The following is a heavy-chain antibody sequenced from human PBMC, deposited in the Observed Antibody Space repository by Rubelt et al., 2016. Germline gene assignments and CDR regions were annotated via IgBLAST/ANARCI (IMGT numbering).Heavy chain of an antibody. D-gene: IGHD3-3*01. CDR3: ARDYDFWSGRPVGRFDP. Sequence: QVQLQQWGAGLLKPSETLSLTCAVYGGSFSGYYWSWIRQPPGKGLEWIGEINHSGSTNCNPSLSLKGRVTISVDPSRNQFSLKRRSVTAADTAVDYCARDYDFWSGRPVGRFDPWGQGTLVTVSS. J-gene: IGHJ5*02. V-gene: IGHV4-34*01. CDR2: INHSGST. CDR1: GGSFSGYY.